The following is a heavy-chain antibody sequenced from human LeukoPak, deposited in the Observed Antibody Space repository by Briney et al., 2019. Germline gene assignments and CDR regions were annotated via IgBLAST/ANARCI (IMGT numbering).Heavy chain of an antibody. CDR2: ISGSDGST. D-gene: IGHD5-18*01. CDR1: GFTFNNYA. CDR3: ARDGGHTATGYDAFDI. Sequence: PGGSLRLSCAASGFTFNNYAMTWIRRAPGKGLEWVSSISGSDGSTYYADSVKGRFTMSRDNSKNTLYLQMNSLRAEDTALYYCARDGGHTATGYDAFDIWGQGTMVTVSS. V-gene: IGHV3-23*01. J-gene: IGHJ3*02.